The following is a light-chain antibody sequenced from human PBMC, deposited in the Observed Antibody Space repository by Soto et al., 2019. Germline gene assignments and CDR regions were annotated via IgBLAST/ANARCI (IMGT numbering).Light chain of an antibody. CDR3: SSYPRSSLSYF. V-gene: IGLV2-14*01. Sequence: SVLTQPASVSGSPGQSITISCTGTSSDVGGYNYVSWYQQHPVKAPKLMIYDVTNRPSGVSDRFSGSKSGNTASLTISGLQAEDEADYYCSSYPRSSLSYFFRIGPKVPVL. CDR2: DVT. CDR1: SSDVGGYNY. J-gene: IGLJ1*01.